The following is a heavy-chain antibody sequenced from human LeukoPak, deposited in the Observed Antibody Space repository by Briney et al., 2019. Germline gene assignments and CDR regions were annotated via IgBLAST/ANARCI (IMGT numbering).Heavy chain of an antibody. CDR3: ARVIVVIPGTNVWFDP. V-gene: IGHV1-8*03. Sequence: ASVKVSCKPSGYTFTSSDINWVRQATGQGLEWMGWINPNSGNTGYAQKFQGRVTITRNTSIGTAYMELSSLSSEDTAVYYCARVIVVIPGTNVWFDPWGQGTLVTVSS. CDR2: INPNSGNT. J-gene: IGHJ5*02. D-gene: IGHD2-2*01. CDR1: GYTFTSSD.